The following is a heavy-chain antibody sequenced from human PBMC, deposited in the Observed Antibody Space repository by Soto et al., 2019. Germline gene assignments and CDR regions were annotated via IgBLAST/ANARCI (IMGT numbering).Heavy chain of an antibody. CDR2: ISWNSDTR. CDR1: GFTFDDYA. J-gene: IGHJ4*02. Sequence: GGSLRLSCTASGFTFDDYAMHWVRQAPGKGLEWVSGISWNSDTRGYADSVKGRFTISRDNAQNSLYLQMNSLRPEDTAFYYCAKSSGYDILTESDHWGQGTLVTVSS. CDR3: AKSSGYDILTESDH. D-gene: IGHD3-9*01. V-gene: IGHV3-9*01.